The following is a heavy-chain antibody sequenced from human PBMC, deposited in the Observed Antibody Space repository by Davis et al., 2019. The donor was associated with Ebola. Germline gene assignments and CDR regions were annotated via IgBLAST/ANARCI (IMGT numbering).Heavy chain of an antibody. V-gene: IGHV3-30-3*01. CDR3: ARGYCSGGSCYYEGDWFDP. CDR2: ISYDGSNK. CDR1: GFTFSSYA. Sequence: GGSLRLSCAASGFTFSSYAMHWVRQAPGKGLEWVAVISYDGSNKYYADSVKGRFTISRDNSKNTLYLQMNSLRAEDTAVYYCARGYCSGGSCYYEGDWFDPWGQGTLVTVSS. J-gene: IGHJ5*02. D-gene: IGHD2-15*01.